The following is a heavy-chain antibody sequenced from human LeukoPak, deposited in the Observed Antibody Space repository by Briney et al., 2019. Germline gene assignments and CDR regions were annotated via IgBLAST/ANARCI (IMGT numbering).Heavy chain of an antibody. Sequence: GGSLRLSCVVSGFSFGSYPMSWVRQAPGKGLEWVAAISGSGGSTYYADSVEGRFTISRDNSKNTLYLQMKSLRAEDTAVYYCATSRQWLVRYFDYWGQGTLATVSS. CDR1: GFSFGSYP. CDR3: ATSRQWLVRYFDY. CDR2: ISGSGGST. D-gene: IGHD6-19*01. J-gene: IGHJ4*02. V-gene: IGHV3-23*01.